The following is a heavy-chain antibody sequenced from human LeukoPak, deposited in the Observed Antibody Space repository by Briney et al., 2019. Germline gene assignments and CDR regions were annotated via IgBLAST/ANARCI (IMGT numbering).Heavy chain of an antibody. D-gene: IGHD2-15*01. J-gene: IGHJ4*02. V-gene: IGHV3-30*04. CDR3: ARDNVLVEGLLDY. CDR1: GFTFSSYA. Sequence: GGSLRLSCAASGFTFSSYAVHWVRQAPGKGLEWVAVISYDGSNKYYADSVKGRFTISRDNSKNTLYLQMNSLRAEDTAVYYCARDNVLVEGLLDYWGQGTLVTVSS. CDR2: ISYDGSNK.